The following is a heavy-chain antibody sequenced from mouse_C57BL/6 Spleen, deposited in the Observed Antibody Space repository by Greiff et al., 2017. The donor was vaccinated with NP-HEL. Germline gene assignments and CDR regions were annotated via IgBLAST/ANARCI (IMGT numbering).Heavy chain of an antibody. J-gene: IGHJ4*01. Sequence: QVQLQQPGAELVKPGASVKLSCKASGYTFTSYWMHWVKQRPGQGLEWIGMIHPNSGSTNYNEKFKSKATLTVDKSSSTAYMQLSSLTSEVSAVYYCARTPGDSAMDYWGQGTSVTVSS. D-gene: IGHD4-1*01. CDR2: IHPNSGST. V-gene: IGHV1-64*01. CDR1: GYTFTSYW. CDR3: ARTPGDSAMDY.